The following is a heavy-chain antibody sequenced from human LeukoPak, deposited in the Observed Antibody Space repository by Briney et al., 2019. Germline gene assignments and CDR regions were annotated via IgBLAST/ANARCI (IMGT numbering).Heavy chain of an antibody. Sequence: SETLSLTCTVSGGSISSYYWSWIRQPAGKGLEWIGRIYTSGSTNYNPSLKSRVTMSVDTSKNQFSLKLSSMTAADTAVYYCARVTVGATGVKWFDPWGQGTLVTVSS. CDR2: IYTSGST. D-gene: IGHD1-26*01. J-gene: IGHJ5*02. CDR1: GGSISSYY. CDR3: ARVTVGATGVKWFDP. V-gene: IGHV4-4*07.